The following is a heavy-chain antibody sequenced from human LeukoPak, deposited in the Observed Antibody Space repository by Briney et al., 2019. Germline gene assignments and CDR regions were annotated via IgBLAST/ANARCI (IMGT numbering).Heavy chain of an antibody. CDR3: AKEYSSSSVDV. CDR1: GFTFSSYS. J-gene: IGHJ6*04. Sequence: GGSLRLSCAASGFTFSSYSMNWVRQAPGKGLEGVSYISSSSSTIYYADSVKGRFTISRDNSKNTLYLQMNSLRAEDTAVYYCAKEYSSSSVDVWGKGTTVTVSS. CDR2: ISSSSSTI. D-gene: IGHD6-6*01. V-gene: IGHV3-48*01.